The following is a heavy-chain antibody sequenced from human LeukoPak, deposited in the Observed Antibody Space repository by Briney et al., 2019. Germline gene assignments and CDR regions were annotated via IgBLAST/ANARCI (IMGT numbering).Heavy chain of an antibody. V-gene: IGHV3-23*01. CDR3: AKGHSDYGTGFDL. CDR2: ISGSGGNT. Sequence: PGGSLRLSCAASGFTLSSYAMSWVRQAPGKGLEWVSIISGSGGNTYNVDSVKGRFSISRDNSKNTLYLQMNSLRAEDTAVYYCAKGHSDYGTGFDLWGRGTLVTVSS. D-gene: IGHD4-17*01. CDR1: GFTLSSYA. J-gene: IGHJ4*02.